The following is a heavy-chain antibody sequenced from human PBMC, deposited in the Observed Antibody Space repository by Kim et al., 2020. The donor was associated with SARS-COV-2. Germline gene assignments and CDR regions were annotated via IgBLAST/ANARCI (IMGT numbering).Heavy chain of an antibody. D-gene: IGHD3-16*02. Sequence: ASVKVSCKASGYTFTNNAISWVRQAPRQGLEWMGWINTDTGNPTYAQAFTRRFVFSVDTSVTTAYLQISSLEAEDTALYYCARVIWGTYRYTDYWGQGTLVTVSS. J-gene: IGHJ4*02. V-gene: IGHV7-4-1*02. CDR1: GYTFTNNA. CDR2: INTDTGNP. CDR3: ARVIWGTYRYTDY.